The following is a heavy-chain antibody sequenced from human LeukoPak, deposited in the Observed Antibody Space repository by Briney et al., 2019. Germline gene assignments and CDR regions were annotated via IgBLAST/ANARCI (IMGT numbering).Heavy chain of an antibody. Sequence: GGSLRLSCAASGFTFSSYSVNWVRQAPGKGLEWVSCVSDSSRHIYYADSVKGRFTISRDNAKSSASLQMNSLRVDDAAVYYCARAYTNGDYLDYWGQGTLVTVSS. CDR2: VSDSSRHI. D-gene: IGHD4-17*01. CDR1: GFTFSSYS. CDR3: ARAYTNGDYLDY. J-gene: IGHJ4*02. V-gene: IGHV3-21*01.